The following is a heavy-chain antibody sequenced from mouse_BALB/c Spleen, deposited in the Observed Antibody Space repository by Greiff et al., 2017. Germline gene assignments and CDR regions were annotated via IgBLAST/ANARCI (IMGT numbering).Heavy chain of an antibody. J-gene: IGHJ4*01. Sequence: EVQLQQSGPSLVKPSQTLSLTCSVTGDSITSGYWNWIRKFPGNKLEYMGYISYSGSTYYNPSLKSRISITRDTSKNQYYLQLNSVTTEDTATYYCARYYGSSYDYAMDYWGQGTSVTVSS. V-gene: IGHV3-8*02. CDR3: ARYYGSSYDYAMDY. CDR2: ISYSGST. CDR1: GDSITSGY. D-gene: IGHD1-1*01.